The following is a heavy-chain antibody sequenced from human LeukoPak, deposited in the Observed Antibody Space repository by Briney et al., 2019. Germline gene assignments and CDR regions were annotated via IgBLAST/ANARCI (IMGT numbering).Heavy chain of an antibody. V-gene: IGHV1-46*01. D-gene: IGHD6-13*01. CDR1: GYTFTINN. CDR2: INTSGGST. Sequence: ASVKLSCTASGYTFTINNMHWVRHAPAQGHEWMGIINTSGGSTSYAQTFHGRVTMTMDMSTSKDYMELSSLGYEGADVYYCGMGVGLGQQQLNYWGQGTLVTVSS. CDR3: GMGVGLGQQQLNY. J-gene: IGHJ4*02.